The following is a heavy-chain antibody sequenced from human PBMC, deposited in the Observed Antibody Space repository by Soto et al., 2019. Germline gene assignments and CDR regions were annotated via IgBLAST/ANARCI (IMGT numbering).Heavy chain of an antibody. J-gene: IGHJ6*01. D-gene: IGHD3-10*01. V-gene: IGHV3-15*01. CDR3: VTDRGGGMDV. Sequence: EVQLVESGGGMVMPGGSLRLSCAASGFTFSDAWMTWIRQAPGKGLQCVGRIKSKIDGETTDYAAPVKGRFTISRDNPKNTLYLQMHRLKVEDTAMYYCVTDRGGGMDVWGQGTTVTVSS. CDR1: GFTFSDAW. CDR2: IKSKIDGETT.